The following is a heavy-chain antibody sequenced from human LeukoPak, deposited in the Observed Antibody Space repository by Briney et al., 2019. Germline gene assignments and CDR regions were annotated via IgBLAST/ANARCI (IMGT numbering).Heavy chain of an antibody. CDR1: GYTFTYRS. CDR3: ARSPWGSQTHDDFDI. D-gene: IGHD7-27*01. J-gene: IGHJ3*02. CDR2: ITPFNDNT. Sequence: SVKVSCKASGYTFTYRSLNWVRQAPGQALEWMGWITPFNDNTNYAQMFQDRVTITRDRSKSTTYMELSSLTSEDTATYYSARSPWGSQTHDDFDIWGQGTMVTVSS. V-gene: IGHV1-45*02.